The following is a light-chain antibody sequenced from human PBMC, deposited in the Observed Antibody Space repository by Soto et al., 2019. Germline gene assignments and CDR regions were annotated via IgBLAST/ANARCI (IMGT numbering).Light chain of an antibody. V-gene: IGLV1-40*01. CDR3: QSYDSSLSAVV. J-gene: IGLJ2*01. CDR1: SSNIGTDYD. Sequence: QSVLAQPPSVSGAPGQRVTISCTGSSSNIGTDYDVHWYQKLPGTAPKLVISGNSNRPSGVPDRFSGSKSGTSASLAITGLQAEDEADYYCQSYDSSLSAVVFGGGTKLTVL. CDR2: GNS.